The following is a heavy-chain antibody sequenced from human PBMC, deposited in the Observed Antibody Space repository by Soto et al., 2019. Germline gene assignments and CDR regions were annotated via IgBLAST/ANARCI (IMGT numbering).Heavy chain of an antibody. CDR3: AXXXXXXXXXYXDY. Sequence: VKVSCKASGGTFSSYTISWVRQAPGQGLEWMGRIIPILGIANYAQKFQGRVTTTADKSTSTAYMELRSLRSDDTAVYYCAXXXXXXXXXYXDYWGQGTLVTVSS. J-gene: IGHJ4*02. V-gene: IGHV1-69*02. CDR1: GGTFSSYT. CDR2: IIPILGIA.